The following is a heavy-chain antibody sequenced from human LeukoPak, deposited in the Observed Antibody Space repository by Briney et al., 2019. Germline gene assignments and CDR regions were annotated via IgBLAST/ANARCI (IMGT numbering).Heavy chain of an antibody. CDR2: IKQDGSEI. CDR1: GFTFSSSW. V-gene: IGHV3-7*05. CDR3: ARRGTSSSWAHFDF. D-gene: IGHD6-13*01. J-gene: IGHJ4*02. Sequence: PGGSLRLSCAASGFTFSSSWMTWVRQAPGKGLEWVANIKQDGSEIYYVDSVKGRFTISRDSAKNSLYLQMNSLGAEDTALYYCARRGTSSSWAHFDFWGQGTLVTVSS.